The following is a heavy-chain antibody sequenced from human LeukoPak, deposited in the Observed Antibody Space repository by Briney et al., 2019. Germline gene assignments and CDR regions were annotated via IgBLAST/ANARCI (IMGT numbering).Heavy chain of an antibody. Sequence: PGGSLRLSCTASGFTFNSYAMAWVRQAPGQGLEWVSTITAAGNVPWYSDSVRGRFTISRDNSENTVYLQMNGLRVEDTARYYCARARFYFDYWGQGTLVTVSS. CDR1: GFTFNSYA. CDR2: ITAAGNVP. CDR3: ARARFYFDY. V-gene: IGHV3-23*01. J-gene: IGHJ4*02.